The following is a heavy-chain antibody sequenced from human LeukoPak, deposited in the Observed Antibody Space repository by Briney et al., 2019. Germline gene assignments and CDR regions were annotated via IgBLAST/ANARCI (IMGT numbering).Heavy chain of an antibody. CDR1: GGSFSGYY. CDR2: INQRGST. V-gene: IGHV4-34*01. CDR3: ASGNSYDRSSYYPL. J-gene: IGHJ1*01. Sequence: SETLSLTCAVYGGSFSGYYWSWIRQPPGKGLEWIGEINQRGSTNYNPSLKTRVTISVDTSKDQLSLKLSSVTAADTAVYFCASGNSYDRSSYYPLWGQGTLVTVSS. D-gene: IGHD3-22*01.